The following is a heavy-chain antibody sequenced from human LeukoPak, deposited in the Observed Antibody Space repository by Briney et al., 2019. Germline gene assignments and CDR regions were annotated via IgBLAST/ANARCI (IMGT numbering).Heavy chain of an antibody. Sequence: GGSLRLSCAASGLTFSNYAMTWVRLAPGKGLEWVSSLSGCGGGTWYAGSVKGRFTISRDNSKNTLYLQMNSLRAEDTAVYYCAKDRTPYSRSGGYYLGAFDIWGHGTLVTVSS. CDR1: GLTFSNYA. J-gene: IGHJ3*02. D-gene: IGHD3-10*01. CDR2: LSGCGGGT. CDR3: AKDRTPYSRSGGYYLGAFDI. V-gene: IGHV3-23*01.